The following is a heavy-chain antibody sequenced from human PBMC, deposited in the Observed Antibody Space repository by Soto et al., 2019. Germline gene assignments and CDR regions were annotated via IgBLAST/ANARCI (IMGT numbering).Heavy chain of an antibody. Sequence: QVQLVQSGAEVKKPGSSVKVSCKASGGTFSSYTISWVRQAPGQGLEWMGRIIPMLDIPNYVQRFQGRVTITADKSTSTAYMELSSLRSEDTAVYYCASLGGEYCSDTNCYTYFDYWGQGTLVTVSS. V-gene: IGHV1-69*02. CDR2: IIPMLDIP. J-gene: IGHJ4*02. CDR3: ASLGGEYCSDTNCYTYFDY. CDR1: GGTFSSYT. D-gene: IGHD2-2*02.